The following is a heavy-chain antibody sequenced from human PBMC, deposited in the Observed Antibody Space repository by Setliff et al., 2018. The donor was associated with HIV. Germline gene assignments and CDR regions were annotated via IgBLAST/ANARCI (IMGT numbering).Heavy chain of an antibody. CDR1: GGSISSYY. CDR2: INTSGTT. V-gene: IGHV4-4*09. D-gene: IGHD1-7*01. J-gene: IGHJ5*01. CDR3: AKRAVQDGTVTSSNWFES. Sequence: TLSLTCTVSGGSISSYYWSWIRQPPGKGLEWIGYINTSGTTNYNPSLKSRVTISVDTSKNQFSLKLSSVTAADTAVYYCAKRAVQDGTVTSSNWFESWGQGTLVTVSS.